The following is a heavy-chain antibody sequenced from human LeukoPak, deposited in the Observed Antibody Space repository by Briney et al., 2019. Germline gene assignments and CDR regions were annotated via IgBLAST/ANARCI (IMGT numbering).Heavy chain of an antibody. Sequence: PGRSLRLSCAASGFAFSDYCMNCVRQAPGKGLEWVSAITSDSNLIFYADSMRGRITISRDNAENSVYRQMNGLRAEDTAIYYCASGGATVWGYWGQGALVIVSS. CDR1: GFAFSDYC. J-gene: IGHJ4*02. D-gene: IGHD3-16*01. CDR3: ASGGATVWGY. CDR2: ITSDSNLI. V-gene: IGHV3-21*06.